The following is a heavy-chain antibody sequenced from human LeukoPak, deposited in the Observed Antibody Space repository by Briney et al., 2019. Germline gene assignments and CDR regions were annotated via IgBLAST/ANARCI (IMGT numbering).Heavy chain of an antibody. D-gene: IGHD4-17*01. J-gene: IGHJ5*02. V-gene: IGHV3-23*01. CDR3: ARDPNGDYIGAFWFDP. CDR1: GFTFSSYS. Sequence: GGSLRLSCAASGFTFSSYSMNWVRQAPGKGLEWVSAIRGSGDGTHYADSVKGRFTISRDNSKNTLFLQMNSLRADDTAIYYCARDPNGDYIGAFWFDPWGQGTLVSVSS. CDR2: IRGSGDGT.